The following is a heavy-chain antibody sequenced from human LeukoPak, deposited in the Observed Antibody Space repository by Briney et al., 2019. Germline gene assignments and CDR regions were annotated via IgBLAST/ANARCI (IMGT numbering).Heavy chain of an antibody. Sequence: QPGGSLRLSCAASGFTFSSYAMHWVRQAPGKGLEWVAVISYDGSNKYYADSVKGRFTISRDNSKNTLYLQMNSLRAEDTAVYYCARDWGLMITGTPDIWGQGTMVTVSS. D-gene: IGHD3-16*01. J-gene: IGHJ3*02. V-gene: IGHV3-30-3*01. CDR1: GFTFSSYA. CDR2: ISYDGSNK. CDR3: ARDWGLMITGTPDI.